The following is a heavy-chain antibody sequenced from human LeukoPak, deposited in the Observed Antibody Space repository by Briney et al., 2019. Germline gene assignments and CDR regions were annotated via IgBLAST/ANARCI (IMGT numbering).Heavy chain of an antibody. CDR2: VYATGAT. Sequence: SETLSLTCTVSGDSLNPYYWNWIRQTPGKGLEWIGFVYATGATNYSPSFKSRVTMFVDTSKNQFSLTLRSVTAADTAVYYCARELLAARPGRFDSWGQGTLVTVSS. V-gene: IGHV4-4*08. CDR3: ARELLAARPGRFDS. D-gene: IGHD6-6*01. J-gene: IGHJ4*02. CDR1: GDSLNPYY.